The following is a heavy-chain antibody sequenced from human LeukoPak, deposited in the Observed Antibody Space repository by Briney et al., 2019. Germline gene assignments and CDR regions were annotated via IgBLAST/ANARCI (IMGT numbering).Heavy chain of an antibody. CDR2: MNPNSGNT. J-gene: IGHJ6*02. CDR3: ARDVLRYFDWLLLYYYYGMDV. D-gene: IGHD3-9*01. Sequence: ASVKVSCKASGYTFTSYDINWVRQATGQGLEWMGWMNPNSGNTGYAQKLQGRVTMTTDTSTSTAYMELRSLRSDDTAVYYCARDVLRYFDWLLLYYYYGMDVWGQGTTVTVSS. CDR1: GYTFTSYD. V-gene: IGHV1-8*01.